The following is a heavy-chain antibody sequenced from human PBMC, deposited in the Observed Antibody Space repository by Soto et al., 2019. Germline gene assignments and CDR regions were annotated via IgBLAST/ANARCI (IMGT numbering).Heavy chain of an antibody. CDR3: ARLDYYGSGSQYYDY. D-gene: IGHD3-10*01. V-gene: IGHV4-59*08. CDR1: GGSISSYY. J-gene: IGHJ4*02. CDR2: IYYSGST. Sequence: QVQLQESGPGLVKPSETLSLTCTVSGGSISSYYWSWIRQPPGKGLEWIGYIYYSGSTNYNPSLKSRVTISVDTSKNQFSLKLSSVTAADTAVYYSARLDYYGSGSQYYDYWGQGTLVTVSS.